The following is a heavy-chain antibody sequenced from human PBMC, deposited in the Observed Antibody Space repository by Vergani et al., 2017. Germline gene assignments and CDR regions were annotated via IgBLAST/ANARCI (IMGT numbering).Heavy chain of an antibody. Sequence: EVQLVESGGGLVKPGGSLRLSCAASGFTFTSYWMTWVRQAPGKGLEWVANIKQDGSKKYYVDSVKGRFTISRDNAKNSLYLQMSSLRAEDTAVYYCARDVHEDAFDSWVQGTVVTVCS. CDR2: IKQDGSKK. V-gene: IGHV3-7*01. CDR3: ARDVHEDAFDS. CDR1: GFTFTSYW. J-gene: IGHJ3*02.